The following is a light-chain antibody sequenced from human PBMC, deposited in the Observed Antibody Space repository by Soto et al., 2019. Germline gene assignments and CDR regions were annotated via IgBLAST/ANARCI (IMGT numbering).Light chain of an antibody. CDR3: AAWDDSVNGVV. J-gene: IGLJ2*01. CDR1: SSNIGGNT. CDR2: SNN. Sequence: QSVLTQPPSASGTPGQRVTISCSGTSSNIGGNTVNWYRQVPGTAPKVLIYSNNLRPSGVPDRFSGSKSGTSASLAISGLQSEDEADYDCAAWDDSVNGVVFGGGTKLTVL. V-gene: IGLV1-44*01.